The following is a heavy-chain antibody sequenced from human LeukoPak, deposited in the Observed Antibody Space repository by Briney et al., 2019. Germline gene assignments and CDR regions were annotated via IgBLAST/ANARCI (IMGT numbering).Heavy chain of an antibody. CDR2: INPNSGGT. J-gene: IGHJ3*02. CDR1: GYTFTSYY. D-gene: IGHD3-16*01. V-gene: IGHV1-2*02. CDR3: ARADSISISQVGDAFDI. Sequence: ASVKVSCKASGYTFTSYYMHWVRQAPGQGLEWMGWINPNSGGTNYAQKFQGRVTMTRDTSISTAYMELSRLRSDDTAVYYCARADSISISQVGDAFDIWGQGTMVTVSS.